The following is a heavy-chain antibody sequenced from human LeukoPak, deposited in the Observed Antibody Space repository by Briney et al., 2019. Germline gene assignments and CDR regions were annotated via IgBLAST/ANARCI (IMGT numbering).Heavy chain of an antibody. CDR2: INHSGST. CDR1: GGSFSGYY. V-gene: IGHV4-34*01. D-gene: IGHD3-3*01. CDR3: ARGRGAIFGVVIIGNLAFDI. Sequence: SETLSLTCAVYGGSFSGYYWSWIRQPPGKGLEWIGEINHSGSTNYNPSLKSRVTISVDTSKNQFSLKLSSVTAADTAVYYCARGRGAIFGVVIIGNLAFDIWGQGTMVTVSS. J-gene: IGHJ3*02.